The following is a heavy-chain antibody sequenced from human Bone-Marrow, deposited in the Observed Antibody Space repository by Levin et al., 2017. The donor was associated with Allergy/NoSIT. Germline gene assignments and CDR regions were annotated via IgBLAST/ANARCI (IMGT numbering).Heavy chain of an antibody. V-gene: IGHV3-23*01. CDR1: AFTFRSYA. Sequence: GGSLRLSCAASAFTFRSYAMTWVRQAPGKGLEWVSTISGSGGTTYYADSVEGRFTISRDNSKNTLYLQMNSLRAEDTAVYYCAKGHCSGGSCYSYSYYYMDGWGKGTTVTVSS. D-gene: IGHD2-15*01. CDR3: AKGHCSGGSCYSYSYYYMDG. CDR2: ISGSGGTT. J-gene: IGHJ6*03.